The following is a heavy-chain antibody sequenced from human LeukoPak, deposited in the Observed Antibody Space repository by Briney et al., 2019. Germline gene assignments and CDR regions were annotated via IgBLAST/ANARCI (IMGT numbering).Heavy chain of an antibody. CDR1: GITFSRFA. Sequence: GSLRLSCAASGITFSRFAMSWVRQAPGKGLEYVSGISNSGGITSYGDSVKGRFTISRDNSKNTLYLRMNSLRAEDTAVYYCATYFHDPYYFDYWGQGTLVTVSS. CDR2: ISNSGGIT. V-gene: IGHV3-23*01. CDR3: ATYFHDPYYFDY. D-gene: IGHD3-22*01. J-gene: IGHJ4*02.